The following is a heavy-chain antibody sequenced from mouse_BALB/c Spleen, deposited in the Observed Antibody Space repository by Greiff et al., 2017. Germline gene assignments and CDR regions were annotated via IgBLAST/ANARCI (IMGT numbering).Heavy chain of an antibody. CDR3: ARGYGDAMDY. V-gene: IGHV8-12*01. D-gene: IGHD1-1*02. CDR1: GFSLSTSGMG. J-gene: IGHJ4*01. Sequence: QVTLKVCGPGILQPSQTLSLTCSFSGFSLSTSGMGVSWIRQPSGKGLEWLAHIYWDDDKRYNPSLKSRLTISKDTSRNQVFLKITSVDTADTATYYCARGYGDAMDYWGQGTSVTVSS. CDR2: IYWDDDK.